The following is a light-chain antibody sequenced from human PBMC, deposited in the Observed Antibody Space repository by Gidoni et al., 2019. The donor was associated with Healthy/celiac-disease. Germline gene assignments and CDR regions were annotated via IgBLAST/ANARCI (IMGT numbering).Light chain of an antibody. V-gene: IGKV3-11*01. CDR1: QSVSSY. CDR3: QQRSNWPPWT. J-gene: IGKJ1*01. Sequence: ELVLTQSPATLSLSPGERAPLSCRASQSVSSYLAWYQQKPGQAPRLLIYYAANRATGIPARFSGSGSGTDFTLTISSLEPEDFAVYYCQQRSNWPPWTFGQGTKVEIK. CDR2: YAA.